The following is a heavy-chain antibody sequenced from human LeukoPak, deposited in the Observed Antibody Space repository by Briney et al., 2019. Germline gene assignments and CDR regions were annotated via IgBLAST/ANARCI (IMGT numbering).Heavy chain of an antibody. Sequence: GGSLRLSCAASGFTFSSYAMHWVRQAPGKGLEWVAVISYDGSNKYYADSVKGRFTISRDNSKNTLYLQMNSLRAEDTAVYYCARVGYSYGYGYFDYWGQGTLVTVSS. D-gene: IGHD5-18*01. CDR2: ISYDGSNK. CDR1: GFTFSSYA. CDR3: ARVGYSYGYGYFDY. J-gene: IGHJ4*02. V-gene: IGHV3-30*04.